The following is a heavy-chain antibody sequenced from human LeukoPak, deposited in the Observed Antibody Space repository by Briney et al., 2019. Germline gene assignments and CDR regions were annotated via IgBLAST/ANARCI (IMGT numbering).Heavy chain of an antibody. V-gene: IGHV3-48*04. CDR2: ISSSSSTI. Sequence: GGSLRLSCAASGFTFSSYSMNWVRQAPGKGLEWVSYISSSSSTIYYADSVKGRFTISRDNAKNSLYLQMNSLRAEDTAVYYCARDLFYCSGGSCYSGIFDYWGQGTLVIVSS. CDR3: ARDLFYCSGGSCYSGIFDY. J-gene: IGHJ4*02. D-gene: IGHD2-15*01. CDR1: GFTFSSYS.